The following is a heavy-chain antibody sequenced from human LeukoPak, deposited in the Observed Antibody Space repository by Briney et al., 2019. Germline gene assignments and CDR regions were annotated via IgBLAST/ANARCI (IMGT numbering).Heavy chain of an antibody. CDR2: MYYSGST. D-gene: IGHD3-22*01. V-gene: IGHV4-30-4*01. J-gene: IGHJ5*02. CDR1: GGSISSGDYY. Sequence: SETLSLTCTVSGGSISSGDYYWSWIRQPPGKGLEWIAYMYYSGSTYYNPSLKSRVTMSADTPKNQLSLKLSSVTAADTAVYYCARPYYYDSRIDPWGQGILATVSS. CDR3: ARPYYYDSRIDP.